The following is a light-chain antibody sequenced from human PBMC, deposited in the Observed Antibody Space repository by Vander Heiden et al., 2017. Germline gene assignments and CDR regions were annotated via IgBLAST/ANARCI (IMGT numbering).Light chain of an antibody. J-gene: IGKJ5*01. CDR2: GAS. CDR1: QSVSSN. V-gene: IGKV3-15*01. Sequence: EIVMTQSPVTLSVSPGERATLSCRASQSVSSNLAWYQQKPGQAPRLLIYGASTRATDIPARFSGSGSGTVFTLTISSLQSEDFAVYYCQQYNNWPLTFGQGTRLEIK. CDR3: QQYNNWPLT.